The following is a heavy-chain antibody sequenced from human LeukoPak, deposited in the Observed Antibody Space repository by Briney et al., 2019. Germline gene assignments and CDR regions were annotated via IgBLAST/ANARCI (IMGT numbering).Heavy chain of an antibody. V-gene: IGHV3-9*01. CDR2: ISWNSGSI. J-gene: IGHJ4*02. Sequence: GRSLRLSCAPSGFTFDDYAMHWVRQAPGKGLEWVSGISWNSGSIGSADSVKGRFTISRDDSKNTIYLQMISLRGEDTAVYYCARGTSTAYFQLYFASWGQGTLVTVSS. CDR1: GFTFDDYA. CDR3: ARGTSTAYFQLYFAS. D-gene: IGHD3-9*01.